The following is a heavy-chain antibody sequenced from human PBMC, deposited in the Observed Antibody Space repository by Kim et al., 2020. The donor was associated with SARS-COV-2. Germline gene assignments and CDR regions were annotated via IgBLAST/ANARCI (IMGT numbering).Heavy chain of an antibody. CDR1: GYTFTNYR. J-gene: IGHJ5*02. V-gene: IGHV1-3*01. Sequence: ASVKVSCKASGYTFTNYRIHWVRQAPGQKLEWMAWINCGNGDTNYSQRSQGRVTITRDTSAATAYMELSSLISEDTAVYYCTRGAGGWLDHWGQGTLVTVSS. CDR3: TRGAGGWLDH. CDR2: INCGNGDT. D-gene: IGHD6-13*01.